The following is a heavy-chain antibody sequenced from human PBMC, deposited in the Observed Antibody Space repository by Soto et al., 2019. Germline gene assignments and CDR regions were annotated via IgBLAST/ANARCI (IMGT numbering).Heavy chain of an antibody. V-gene: IGHV1-18*04. Sequence: QVQLVQSGAEVKKPGASVKVSCKASGYTFTTYGITWVRQAPGQGLEWMGWISAYCGNTNYAQKLQGRLTVTTDTSTNTAYMDLRSLRSDDTAVYYCARVVKAGDYGDYGRYYFDYWGHGTLVTVSS. J-gene: IGHJ4*01. CDR1: GYTFTTYG. CDR2: ISAYCGNT. CDR3: ARVVKAGDYGDYGRYYFDY. D-gene: IGHD4-17*01.